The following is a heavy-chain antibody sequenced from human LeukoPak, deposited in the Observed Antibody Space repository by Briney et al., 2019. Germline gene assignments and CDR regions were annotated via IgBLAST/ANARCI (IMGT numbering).Heavy chain of an antibody. CDR3: ARVGDAPYYYYMDV. D-gene: IGHD2-21*01. V-gene: IGHV3-53*05. J-gene: IGHJ6*03. CDR2: IYSDGST. CDR1: GFIVSNNY. Sequence: GGSLRLSCAASGFIVSNNYMSWVRQAPGRGLEWVSVIYSDGSTYYIDPVKGRFTISRDNSQNTLYLQMNSLTAEDTAVYYCARVGDAPYYYYMDVWGKGTTVTVSS.